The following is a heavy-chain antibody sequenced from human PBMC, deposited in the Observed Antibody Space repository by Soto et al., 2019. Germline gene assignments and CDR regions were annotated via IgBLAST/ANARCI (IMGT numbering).Heavy chain of an antibody. Sequence: SETLSLTCAVYGGSFSGYYWSWIRQPPGKGLEWIGEINHSGSANYNPSLKSRVTISVDTSKNQFSLKLSSVTAADTAVYYCARGLRADGYYGMDVWGQGTTVTVSS. J-gene: IGHJ6*02. CDR1: GGSFSGYY. V-gene: IGHV4-34*01. CDR2: INHSGSA. CDR3: ARGLRADGYYGMDV.